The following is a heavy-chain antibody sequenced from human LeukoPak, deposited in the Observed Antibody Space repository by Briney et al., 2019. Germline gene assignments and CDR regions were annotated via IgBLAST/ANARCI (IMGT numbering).Heavy chain of an antibody. J-gene: IGHJ4*02. Sequence: PGGSLRLSCAASGFTFTGHNMNWVRQAPGKGLEWISFVSISSGTIYYADSVKGRFSISRDNAKSSLDLQMNGLRAEDTAVYYCARAMSTFGGVRNYFDSWGQGTLVTVSS. CDR3: ARAMSTFGGVRNYFDS. CDR1: GFTFTGHN. CDR2: VSISSGTI. D-gene: IGHD3-16*01. V-gene: IGHV3-48*04.